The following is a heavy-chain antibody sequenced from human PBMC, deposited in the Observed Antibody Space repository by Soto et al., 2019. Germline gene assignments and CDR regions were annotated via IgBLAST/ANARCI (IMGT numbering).Heavy chain of an antibody. D-gene: IGHD6-13*01. CDR1: GFTFTSSA. J-gene: IGHJ6*02. CDR3: AADLYAIPSGYSSSSFLMDV. Sequence: ASVKVSCKASGFTFTSSAVQWVRQARGQRLEWIGWIVVGSGNTNYAQKFQERVTITRDMSTSTAYMELSSLRSEDTAVYYCAADLYAIPSGYSSSSFLMDVWGQGTTVTVSS. CDR2: IVVGSGNT. V-gene: IGHV1-58*01.